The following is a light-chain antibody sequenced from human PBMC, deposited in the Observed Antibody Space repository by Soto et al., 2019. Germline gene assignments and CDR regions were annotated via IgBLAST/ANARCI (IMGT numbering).Light chain of an antibody. CDR2: GAS. CDR3: QQYKTYWT. CDR1: QSVSSN. Sequence: EIVMTQSPATLSVSPGERATLSCRASQSVSSNLAWYQQKPGQAPRLLIYGASTRATGIPARFSGSGSGTEFTLTISSLQPDDFATYYCQQYKTYWTFGPGTKVEIK. V-gene: IGKV3-15*01. J-gene: IGKJ1*01.